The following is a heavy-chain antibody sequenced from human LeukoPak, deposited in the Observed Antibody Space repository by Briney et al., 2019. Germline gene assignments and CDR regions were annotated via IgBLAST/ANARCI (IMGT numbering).Heavy chain of an antibody. CDR2: INPSSGGT. D-gene: IGHD1-7*01. J-gene: IGHJ3*02. Sequence: ASVKVSCKASGYTFTGYYMHWVRQAPGQGLEWMGWINPSSGGTNYAQKFQGRVTMTRDTSISTAYMELSRLRSDDTAVYYCARSNWNSDAFDIWGQGTMVTVSS. CDR3: ARSNWNSDAFDI. V-gene: IGHV1-2*02. CDR1: GYTFTGYY.